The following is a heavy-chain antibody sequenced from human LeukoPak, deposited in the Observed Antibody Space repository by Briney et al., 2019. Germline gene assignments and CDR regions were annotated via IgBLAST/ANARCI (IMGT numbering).Heavy chain of an antibody. CDR2: IYYSGST. D-gene: IGHD5-12*01. CDR3: ARGILPGDSGYDRDY. V-gene: IGHV4-59*01. CDR1: GGSISSYY. J-gene: IGHJ4*02. Sequence: SETLSLTCTVSGGSISSYYWSWIRQPPGKGLEWIGYIYYSGSTNYNPSLKSRVTISVDTSKNQFSLKLSSVTAEDTAVYYCARGILPGDSGYDRDYWGQGTLVTVSS.